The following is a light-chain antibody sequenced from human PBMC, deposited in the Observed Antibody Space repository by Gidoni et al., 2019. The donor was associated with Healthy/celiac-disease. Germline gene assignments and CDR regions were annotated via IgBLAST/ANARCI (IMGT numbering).Light chain of an antibody. CDR1: QSVLYSSKNTNY. V-gene: IGKV4-1*01. CDR2: WAT. CDR3: QKYYSTRT. Sequence: IVMTQSPHPLAVSLGERATINRKSSQSVLYSSKNTNYLACDQQKPGQPPKLLNYWATTRESGVPNRCSGSGCRTDFTLTSSSLQDEDVAVYYCQKYYSTRTFGQGTRLEIK. J-gene: IGKJ5*01.